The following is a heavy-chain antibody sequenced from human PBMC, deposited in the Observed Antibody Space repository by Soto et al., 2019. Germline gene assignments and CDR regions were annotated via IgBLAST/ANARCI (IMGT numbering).Heavy chain of an antibody. D-gene: IGHD2-15*01. CDR1: AYTFTRYG. Sequence: ASVKVSCKASAYTFTRYGNSWVRQAPGQGLEWMGWISAYNGNTNYAQKLQGRVTMTTDTSTSTAYMELRSLRSDDTAVYYCARDRFDIVVVVAATRYGMDVWG. CDR3: ARDRFDIVVVVAATRYGMDV. V-gene: IGHV1-18*04. CDR2: ISAYNGNT. J-gene: IGHJ6*02.